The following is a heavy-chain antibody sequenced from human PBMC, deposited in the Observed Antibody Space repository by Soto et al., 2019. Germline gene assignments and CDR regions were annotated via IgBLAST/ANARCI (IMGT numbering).Heavy chain of an antibody. V-gene: IGHV3-23*01. CDR2: ISGSGGST. CDR1: GFTFSSYA. J-gene: IGHJ4*02. Sequence: EVQLLESGGGLVQPGGSLRLSCAASGFTFSSYAMSWVRQAPGKGLEWVSAISGSGGSTYYADSVKGRFTISRDNSKNTLYLXXXXXXXXDTAVYYCAKDRSMRSGYDYWGQGTLVTVSS. CDR3: AKDRSMRSGYDY. D-gene: IGHD5-12*01.